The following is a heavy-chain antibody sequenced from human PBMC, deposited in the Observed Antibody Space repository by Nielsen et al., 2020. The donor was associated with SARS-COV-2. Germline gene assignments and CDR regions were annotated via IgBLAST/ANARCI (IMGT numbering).Heavy chain of an antibody. J-gene: IGHJ3*02. CDR3: ARAPITMIVVVNAFDI. CDR2: IYYSGNT. D-gene: IGHD3-22*01. V-gene: IGHV4-31*02. Sequence: WVRQMPGKGLEWIGYIYYSGNTYYNPSLKSRVTISVDTSKNQFSLKLSSVTAADMAVYYCARAPITMIVVVNAFDIWGQGTMVTVSS.